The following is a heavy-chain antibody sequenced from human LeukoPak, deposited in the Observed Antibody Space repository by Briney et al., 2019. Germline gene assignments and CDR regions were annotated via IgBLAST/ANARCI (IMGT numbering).Heavy chain of an antibody. Sequence: GGSLRLSCAASGFIVSGNYISWVRQAPGKGLEWVSVIYYSGNTYYTDSVRGRFTISTDNFKNTVYLQMNSLRAEDTAVYYCARGWWDIVLMVYGPRFDYWGQGTLVTVSS. V-gene: IGHV3-66*01. CDR3: ARGWWDIVLMVYGPRFDY. CDR1: GFIVSGNY. CDR2: IYYSGNT. D-gene: IGHD2-8*01. J-gene: IGHJ4*02.